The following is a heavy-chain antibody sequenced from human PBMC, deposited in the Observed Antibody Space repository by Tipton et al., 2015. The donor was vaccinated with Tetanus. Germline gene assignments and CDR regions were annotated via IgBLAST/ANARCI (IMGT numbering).Heavy chain of an antibody. D-gene: IGHD2-21*02. CDR1: GDSITRDGYS. J-gene: IGHJ4*01. Sequence: LRLSCTVSGDSITRDGYSWHWIRQPPGKGLEWIGYISDGGQSYYSPSLERRATISRDMSNNHFSLKLTSVTAADTAVYYCATVGLVTASVKYWGQGTLVTVSS. CDR3: ATVGLVTASVKY. V-gene: IGHV4-30-2*01. CDR2: ISDGGQS.